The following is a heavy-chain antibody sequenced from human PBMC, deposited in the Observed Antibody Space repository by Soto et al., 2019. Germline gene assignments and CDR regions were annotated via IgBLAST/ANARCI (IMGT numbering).Heavy chain of an antibody. V-gene: IGHV3-30-3*01. CDR2: ISYDGSNK. D-gene: IGHD3-10*01. J-gene: IGHJ4*02. Sequence: GSLRLSGAASVFTFSSYAMHWVRQAPGKGLEWVAVISYDGSNKYYADSVKGRFTISRDNSKNTLYLQMNSLRAEDTAVYYCASPPHYGSGSYFDYWGQGTLVTVSS. CDR3: ASPPHYGSGSYFDY. CDR1: VFTFSSYA.